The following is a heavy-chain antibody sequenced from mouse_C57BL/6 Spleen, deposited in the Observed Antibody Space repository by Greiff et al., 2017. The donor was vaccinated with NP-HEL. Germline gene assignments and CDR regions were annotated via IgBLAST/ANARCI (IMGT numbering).Heavy chain of an antibody. D-gene: IGHD2-2*01. CDR2: IYPGSGST. CDR3: ARRGSIYDGYDGFAY. Sequence: VQLQQPGAELVKPGASVKMSCKASGYTFTSYWITWVKQRPGQGLEWIGDIYPGSGSTNYNEKFKSKATLTVDTSSSTAYMQLSSLTSEDSAVYYCARRGSIYDGYDGFAYWGQGTLVTVSA. J-gene: IGHJ3*01. CDR1: GYTFTSYW. V-gene: IGHV1-55*01.